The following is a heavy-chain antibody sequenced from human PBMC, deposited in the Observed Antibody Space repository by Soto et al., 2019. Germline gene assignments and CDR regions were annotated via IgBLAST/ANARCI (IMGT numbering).Heavy chain of an antibody. Sequence: EVQLVESGGGLVQPGGSLRLSCAASGFTFSSYSMNWVRQAPGKGLEWVSYISSSSSTIYYADSVKGRFTISRDNAKNSLYLQMNSLRAEDTAVYYCAREPCSGGSCYSVLDYWGQGTLVTVSS. V-gene: IGHV3-48*01. CDR3: AREPCSGGSCYSVLDY. D-gene: IGHD2-15*01. J-gene: IGHJ4*02. CDR1: GFTFSSYS. CDR2: ISSSSSTI.